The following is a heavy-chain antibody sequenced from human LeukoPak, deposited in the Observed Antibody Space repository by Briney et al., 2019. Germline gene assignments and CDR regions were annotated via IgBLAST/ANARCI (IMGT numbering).Heavy chain of an antibody. V-gene: IGHV3-48*02. Sequence: GGSLRLSCVASGLTVSSYSMNWVRQAPGKGLEWVSYISSSSSTIYYADSVKGRFTISRDNAKNSLDLQMNSLRDEDTAVYYCGGARASGRSGFDYWGQGTLVTVSS. CDR2: ISSSSSTI. J-gene: IGHJ4*02. D-gene: IGHD2-15*01. CDR1: GLTVSSYS. CDR3: GGARASGRSGFDY.